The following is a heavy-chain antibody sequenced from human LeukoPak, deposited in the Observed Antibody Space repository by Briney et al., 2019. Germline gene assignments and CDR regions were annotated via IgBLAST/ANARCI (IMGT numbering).Heavy chain of an antibody. CDR2: INPSGDST. V-gene: IGHV1-46*01. D-gene: IGHD2-2*01. CDR3: ARDRRVVVPAATYYYGMDV. CDR1: GYTFTSYY. J-gene: IGHJ6*02. Sequence: GASVKVSCKASGYTFTSYYMHWVRQAPGQGLEWMGIINPSGDSTSYAQKFQGRGTMTRDTSTSTVYMELSSLRSEDTAVYYCARDRRVVVPAATYYYGMDVWGQGTTVTVSS.